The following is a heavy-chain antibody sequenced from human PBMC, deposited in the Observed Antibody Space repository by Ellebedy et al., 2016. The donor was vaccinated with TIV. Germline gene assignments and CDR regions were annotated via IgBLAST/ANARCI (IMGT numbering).Heavy chain of an antibody. V-gene: IGHV3-7*01. CDR2: IKQDGSEK. J-gene: IGHJ4*02. D-gene: IGHD3-16*01. CDR3: ARDWGRF. CDR1: GFTFSSYW. Sequence: PGGSLRLSCAASGFTFSSYWKSWVRQAPGKGLEWVANIKQDGSEKYYVDSVKGRFTISRDNAKNSLYLQMNSLRAEDTAVYYCARDWGRFWGQGTLVTVSS.